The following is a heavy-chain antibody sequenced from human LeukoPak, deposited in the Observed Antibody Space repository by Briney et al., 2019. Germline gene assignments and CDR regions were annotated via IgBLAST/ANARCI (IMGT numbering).Heavy chain of an antibody. CDR1: GFTFSDYY. CDR2: ISSSGSTI. Sequence: SGGSLRLSCAASGFTFSDYYMSWIRQAPGKGLEWVSYISSSGSTIYYADSVKGRFTISRDNAKNSLYLQMNSLRAEDTAVYYCARGGSSWYCPRYYYYYMDVWGKGTTVTVSS. D-gene: IGHD6-13*01. V-gene: IGHV3-11*04. CDR3: ARGGSSWYCPRYYYYYMDV. J-gene: IGHJ6*03.